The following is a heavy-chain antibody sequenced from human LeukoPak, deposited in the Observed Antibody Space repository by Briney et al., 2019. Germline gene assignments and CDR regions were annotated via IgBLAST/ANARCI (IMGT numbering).Heavy chain of an antibody. J-gene: IGHJ5*02. CDR1: GGSLSSGGYS. CDR3: ARGVYYYGSGSYHTVLWCSAP. Sequence: SETLSLTCAVSGGSLSSGGYSWSWIRQPPGKGLEWIGYIYHSGSTSYNPSLKSRVTISIDTSKNQFSLKLSSVTAADTAVYFCARGVYYYGSGSYHTVLWCSAPWGQGTLVTVSS. V-gene: IGHV4-30-2*01. D-gene: IGHD3-10*01. CDR2: IYHSGST.